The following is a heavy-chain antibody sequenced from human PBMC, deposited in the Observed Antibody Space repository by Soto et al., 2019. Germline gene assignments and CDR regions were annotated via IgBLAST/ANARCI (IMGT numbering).Heavy chain of an antibody. J-gene: IGHJ6*02. CDR2: LYTEGTT. V-gene: IGHV3-53*01. Sequence: EVQLVESGGGLIQPGGSLRLSCVASGLTVSHNYMAWVRQAPEMGLEWVSILYTEGTTYYADSVKGRFTISRDYSKNTLFLQMDSLRAEDTAVYYGVRPRPSGENYGMDVWGQGTTVTVSS. CDR3: VRPRPSGENYGMDV. CDR1: GLTVSHNY. D-gene: IGHD3-16*01.